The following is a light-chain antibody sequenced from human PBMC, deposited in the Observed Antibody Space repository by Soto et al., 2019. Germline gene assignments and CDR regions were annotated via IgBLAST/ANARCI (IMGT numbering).Light chain of an antibody. CDR1: SGDVGAYDY. Sequence: QSVLTQPASVSGSPGQSIAISCTGTSGDVGAYDYVSWYQRHPDKAPKLMIYEVSNRPSGVSDRFSGSKSVYTATLTISGLQAEDEADYYCASHTTSDTRVFGTGTKVTVL. CDR2: EVS. V-gene: IGLV2-14*01. J-gene: IGLJ1*01. CDR3: ASHTTSDTRV.